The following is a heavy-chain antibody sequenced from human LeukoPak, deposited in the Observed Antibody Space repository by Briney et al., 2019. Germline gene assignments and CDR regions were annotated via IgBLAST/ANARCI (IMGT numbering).Heavy chain of an antibody. J-gene: IGHJ4*02. Sequence: ASVKVSCKASGYTFTTYGISWVRQAPGQGLEWMGWITGYSGATNYAQKFQGRVTLTTDTSTSAAYMELRSLRSDDTAVYYCARQAPCSSISCPLDYWGQGTLVTVSS. CDR1: GYTFTTYG. D-gene: IGHD2-2*01. CDR3: ARQAPCSSISCPLDY. CDR2: ITGYSGAT. V-gene: IGHV1-18*01.